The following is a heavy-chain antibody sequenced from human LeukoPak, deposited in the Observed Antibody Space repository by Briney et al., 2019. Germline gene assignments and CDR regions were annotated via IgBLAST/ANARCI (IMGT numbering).Heavy chain of an antibody. CDR3: ARSGIGRYDILTGYYDY. CDR2: IKQDGSEK. D-gene: IGHD3-9*01. J-gene: IGHJ4*02. V-gene: IGHV3-7*01. CDR1: GFTFSSYW. Sequence: PGGSLRLSCAASGFTFSSYWMSWVRQAPGKGLEWVANIKQDGSEKYYVDSVKGRFTISRDNAKNSLYLQMNSLRAEDTAVYYCARSGIGRYDILTGYYDYWGKGTLVTVSS.